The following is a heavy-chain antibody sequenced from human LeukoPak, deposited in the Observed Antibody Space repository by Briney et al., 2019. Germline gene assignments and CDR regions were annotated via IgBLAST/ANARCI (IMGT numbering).Heavy chain of an antibody. CDR1: GGSFSGYY. CDR2: INHSGST. CDR3: ARGGASSIWYEIGGYDAFDI. J-gene: IGHJ3*02. Sequence: PSETLSLTCAVYGGSFSGYYWSWIRQPPGKGLEWIGEINHSGSTNYNPSLKSRVTISVDTSKNQFSLELSSVTAADTAVYYCARGGASSIWYEIGGYDAFDIWGQGTMVTVSS. V-gene: IGHV4-34*01. D-gene: IGHD6-13*01.